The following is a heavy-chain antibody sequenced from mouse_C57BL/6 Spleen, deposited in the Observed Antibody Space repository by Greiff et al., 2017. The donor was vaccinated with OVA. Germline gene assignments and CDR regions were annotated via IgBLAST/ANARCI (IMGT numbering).Heavy chain of an antibody. Sequence: QVQLKQPGAELVKPGASVKVVGRAAGGTCTSYGMHWVKQRPGRGLEWIGRIDPNSGGTKYNEKFKSKATLTVDKPSSTADMQLSSLTSEDSAVYYCARGGNYVGLTGTPYYCDYWGQGTTLTVSS. D-gene: IGHD4-1*01. V-gene: IGHV1-72*01. CDR2: IDPNSGGT. CDR1: GGTCTSYG. CDR3: ARGGNYVGLTGTPYYCDY. J-gene: IGHJ2*01.